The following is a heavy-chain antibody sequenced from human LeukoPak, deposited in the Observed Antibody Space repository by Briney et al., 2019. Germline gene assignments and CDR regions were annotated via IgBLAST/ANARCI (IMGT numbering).Heavy chain of an antibody. CDR3: ARGRMYYYGSGSYRFGY. Sequence: SETLSLTCAVYGGSFSGYYWSWIRQPPGKGLEWIGEINHSGSTNYNPFLKSRVTISVDTSKNQFSLKLSSVTAADTAVYYCARGRMYYYGSGSYRFGYWGQGTLVTVSS. V-gene: IGHV4-34*01. J-gene: IGHJ4*02. CDR2: INHSGST. D-gene: IGHD3-10*01. CDR1: GGSFSGYY.